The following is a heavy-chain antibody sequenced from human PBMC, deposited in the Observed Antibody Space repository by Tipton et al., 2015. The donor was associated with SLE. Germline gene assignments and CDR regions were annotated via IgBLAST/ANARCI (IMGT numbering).Heavy chain of an antibody. J-gene: IGHJ3*02. CDR3: ARGTGGAFDI. V-gene: IGHV4-61*02. D-gene: IGHD3-16*01. Sequence: TLSLTCTVSGGSISSGSYYWSWIRQPAGKGLEWIGRIYTSGCTNYNPSLKSRVTISVDTSKNQFSLKLSSVTAADTAVYYCARGTGGAFDIWGQGTMVTVSS. CDR1: GGSISSGSYY. CDR2: IYTSGCT.